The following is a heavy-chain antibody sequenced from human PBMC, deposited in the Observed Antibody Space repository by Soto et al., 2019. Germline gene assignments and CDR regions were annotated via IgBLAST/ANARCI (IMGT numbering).Heavy chain of an antibody. Sequence: GGSLRLSCAASGFTFSSYWMSWVRQAPGKGLEWVANIKQDGSEKYYVDSVKGRFTISRDNAKNPLYLQMNSLRAEDTAVYYCARDLYCSSTSCSDAFDIWGQGTMVTVSS. CDR1: GFTFSSYW. CDR3: ARDLYCSSTSCSDAFDI. CDR2: IKQDGSEK. J-gene: IGHJ3*02. D-gene: IGHD2-2*01. V-gene: IGHV3-7*01.